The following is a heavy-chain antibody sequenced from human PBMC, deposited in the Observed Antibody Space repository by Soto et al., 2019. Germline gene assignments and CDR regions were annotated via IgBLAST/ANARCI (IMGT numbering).Heavy chain of an antibody. J-gene: IGHJ4*02. CDR3: ARQNGPFDY. Sequence: QLQLQESGPGLVKPSETLSLTCTVSGGSISSSTHYWGWNRQPPGKGLEWIGTIYYTGSTDYNPSLQSRVTIFVDTSKNQFSLGLCSVTAADTAVYYCARQNGPFDYWGQGTLVTVSS. CDR1: GGSISSSTHY. D-gene: IGHD1-1*01. V-gene: IGHV4-39*01. CDR2: IYYTGST.